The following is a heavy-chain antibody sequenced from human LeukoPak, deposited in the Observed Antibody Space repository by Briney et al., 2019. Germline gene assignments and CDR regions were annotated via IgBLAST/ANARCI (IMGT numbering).Heavy chain of an antibody. D-gene: IGHD6-19*01. J-gene: IGHJ4*02. Sequence: SETLSLTCTVSGGSISSGSYYSGWIRQPAGKGLEWIGRIYTSGSTNYNPSLKSRVTISVDTSKNQFSLKLSSVTAADTAMYYCASDLGIAVAGSFDYWGQGTLVTVSS. CDR2: IYTSGST. V-gene: IGHV4-61*02. CDR3: ASDLGIAVAGSFDY. CDR1: GGSISSGSYY.